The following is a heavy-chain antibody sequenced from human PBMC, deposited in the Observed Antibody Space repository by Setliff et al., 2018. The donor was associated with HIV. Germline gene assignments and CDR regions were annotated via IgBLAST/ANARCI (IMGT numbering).Heavy chain of an antibody. V-gene: IGHV4-34*01. CDR3: ARGWVRGPIISPGTYFSYGLDV. CDR1: GGSLTGYF. CDR2: VNRDGGA. J-gene: IGHJ6*02. D-gene: IGHD3-10*01. Sequence: SETLSLTCAVYGGSLTGYFWTWIRQSPGKGLEWVGQVNRDGGANYNPSLRSRVTISVDTSKNQFSLKLTSMTAAYTAVYYCARGWVRGPIISPGTYFSYGLDVWGQGTPVTVSS.